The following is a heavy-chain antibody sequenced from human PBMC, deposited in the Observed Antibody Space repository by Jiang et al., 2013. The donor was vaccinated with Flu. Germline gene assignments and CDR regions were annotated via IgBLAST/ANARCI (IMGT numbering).Heavy chain of an antibody. CDR3: AHILSYYYDASGFNYYFDY. J-gene: IGHJ4*02. V-gene: IGHV2-5*02. D-gene: IGHD3-22*01. Sequence: WIRQSPRKALDWLALIYWDDDKRYSPSLKNRLAITKGTSKNQVVLTMTNMDPVDTATYYCAHILSYYYDASGFNYYFDYWGQGTLVTVSS. CDR2: IYWDDDK.